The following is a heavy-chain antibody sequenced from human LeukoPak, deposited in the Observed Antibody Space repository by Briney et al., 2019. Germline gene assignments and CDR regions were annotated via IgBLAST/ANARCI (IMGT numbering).Heavy chain of an antibody. D-gene: IGHD2-2*01. CDR3: ARDAYHCSSTSCYDHDAFDI. CDR1: GFTFSSYG. CDR2: IRYDGSNK. J-gene: IGHJ3*02. V-gene: IGHV3-30*02. Sequence: PGGSLRLSCAASGFTFSSYGMHWVRQAPGKGLEWVAFIRYDGSNKYYADSVKGRFTISRDNAKNSLYLQMNSLRAEDTAVYYCARDAYHCSSTSCYDHDAFDIWGQGTMVTVSS.